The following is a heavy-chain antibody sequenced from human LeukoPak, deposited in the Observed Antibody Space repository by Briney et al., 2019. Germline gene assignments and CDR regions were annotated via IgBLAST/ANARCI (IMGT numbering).Heavy chain of an antibody. CDR1: GYTFTSYY. CDR2: IIPIFGTA. J-gene: IGHJ4*02. D-gene: IGHD5-12*01. V-gene: IGHV1-18*04. Sequence: ASVKVSCKASGYTFTSYYMHWVRQAPGQGLEWMGGIIPIFGTANYAQKLQGRVTMTTDTSTSTAYMELRSLRSDDTAVYYCARRGSGYSGYDERLLDYWGQGTLVTVSS. CDR3: ARRGSGYSGYDERLLDY.